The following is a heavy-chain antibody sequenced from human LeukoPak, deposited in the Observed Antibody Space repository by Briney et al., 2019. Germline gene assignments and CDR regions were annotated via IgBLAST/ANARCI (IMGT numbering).Heavy chain of an antibody. CDR3: ARSFSGSYYFEY. J-gene: IGHJ4*02. Sequence: SGTLSLTCALSGGSISSNDWWSWVRQPPGKGLEWIGEIHHSGSTNYNPSLKSRVTVSLDTSKNQLSLFLTSVTAADTAMYYCARSFSGSYYFEYWGQGTLVTVSS. D-gene: IGHD1-26*01. CDR2: IHHSGST. V-gene: IGHV4-4*02. CDR1: GGSISSNDW.